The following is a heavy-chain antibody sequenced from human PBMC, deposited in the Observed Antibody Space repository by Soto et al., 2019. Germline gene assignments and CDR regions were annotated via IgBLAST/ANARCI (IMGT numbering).Heavy chain of an antibody. CDR1: GYTFTSYG. D-gene: IGHD3-10*01. J-gene: IGHJ6*02. Sequence: VASVKVSCKASGYTFTSYGISWVRQAPGQGLEWMGWISAYNGNTNYAQKLQGRVTMTTDTSTSTAYMELRSLRSDDTAVYYCARRYYGSGSYPDPYYYYYGMDVWGQGTTVTVSS. V-gene: IGHV1-18*04. CDR2: ISAYNGNT. CDR3: ARRYYGSGSYPDPYYYYYGMDV.